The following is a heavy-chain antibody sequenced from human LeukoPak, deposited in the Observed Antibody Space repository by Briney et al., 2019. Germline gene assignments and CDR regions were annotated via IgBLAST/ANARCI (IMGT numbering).Heavy chain of an antibody. J-gene: IGHJ4*02. CDR2: ININAGP. CDR3: ARDGNSYGPDFDY. V-gene: IGHV4-4*07. CDR1: GGAINRYH. Sequence: NPSETLSLTCTVSGGAINRYHWSWIRQPAGKGLEWIGHININAGPKYNPSLRSRVTMSADTSRNQYSLKLSSVTAADTAVYYCARDGNSYGPDFDYWGQGTLVTVSS. D-gene: IGHD5-18*01.